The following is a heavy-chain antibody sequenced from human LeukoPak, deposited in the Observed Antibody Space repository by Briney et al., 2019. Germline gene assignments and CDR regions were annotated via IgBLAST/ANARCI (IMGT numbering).Heavy chain of an antibody. D-gene: IGHD2-8*01. J-gene: IGHJ3*02. V-gene: IGHV3-30*02. CDR3: ATSMAQDVDAFHI. CDR1: GFTFSSYG. Sequence: PGGSLRLSCAASGFTFSSYGMHWVRQAPGKGLEWVAFIRYDGTNKYYADSVKGRFTISRDNSKNTLYLHVNNLRAEDTAMFYCATSMAQDVDAFHIWGQGTMVTVSS. CDR2: IRYDGTNK.